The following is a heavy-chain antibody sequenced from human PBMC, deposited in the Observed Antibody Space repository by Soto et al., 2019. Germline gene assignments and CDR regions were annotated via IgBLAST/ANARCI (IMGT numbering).Heavy chain of an antibody. V-gene: IGHV3-30-3*01. CDR3: ASDRSSSSFFDY. D-gene: IGHD6-6*01. Sequence: GGSLRLSCAASGFIFSSYAMHWVRQAPGKGLEWVAVISYDGSNKYYADSVKGRFTISRDNSRNTLYLQMNYLRAEDTAVYYCASDRSSSSFFDYWGQGTLVTVSS. CDR1: GFIFSSYA. J-gene: IGHJ4*02. CDR2: ISYDGSNK.